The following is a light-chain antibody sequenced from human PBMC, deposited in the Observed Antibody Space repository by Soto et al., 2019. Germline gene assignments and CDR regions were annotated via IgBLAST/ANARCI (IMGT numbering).Light chain of an antibody. CDR3: QTWGAASP. Sequence: QLVLTQSPSASASLGASVKLTCTLSSGHSSYAIAWHQQQPEKGPRYLMKLNSDGSHSKGDGIPDRFSGSSSGAERYLTISSLQSEDDADYYCQTWGAASPFGGGTKLTVL. CDR1: SGHSSYA. J-gene: IGLJ2*01. V-gene: IGLV4-69*01. CDR2: LNSDGSH.